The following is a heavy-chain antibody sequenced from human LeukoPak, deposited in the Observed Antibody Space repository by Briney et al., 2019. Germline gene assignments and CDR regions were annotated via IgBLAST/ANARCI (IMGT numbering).Heavy chain of an antibody. D-gene: IGHD2-15*01. CDR3: ARHGALCTGGSCTRFDT. V-gene: IGHV4-39*01. Sequence: PETLSLTPTLSVGSICISNYYCGWIRQPPRNWLEWIGSIYYRGSTTYNSSRKTRVTISVATSKNHFSLKVSSVTATDTVMYYCARHGALCTGGSCTRFDTWGQGNLVTVSS. J-gene: IGHJ5*02. CDR2: IYYRGST. CDR1: VGSICISNYY.